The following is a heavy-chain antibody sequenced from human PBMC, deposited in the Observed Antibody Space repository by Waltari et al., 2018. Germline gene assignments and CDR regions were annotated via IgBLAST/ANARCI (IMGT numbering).Heavy chain of an antibody. CDR1: GGTFSSYA. D-gene: IGHD2-2*01. Sequence: QVQLVQSGAEVKKPGSSVTVSCKASGGTFSSYATSWVLQDPGQGLEWMGRIIPIFGTANYAQKFQGRVTITADKSTSTAYMELSSLRSEDTAVYYCARAPALGYCSSTSCSKYYFDYWGQGTLVTVSS. J-gene: IGHJ4*02. CDR3: ARAPALGYCSSTSCSKYYFDY. V-gene: IGHV1-69*13. CDR2: IIPIFGTA.